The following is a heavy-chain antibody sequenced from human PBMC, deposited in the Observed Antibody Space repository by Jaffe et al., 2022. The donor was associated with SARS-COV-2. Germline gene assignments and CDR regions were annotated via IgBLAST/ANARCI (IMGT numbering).Heavy chain of an antibody. V-gene: IGHV3-21*01. CDR3: ARATYGSVSLYYYYYGMDV. CDR2: ISSSSSYI. D-gene: IGHD3-10*01. CDR1: GFTFSSYS. Sequence: EVQLVESGGGLVKPGGSLRLSCAASGFTFSSYSMNWVRQAPGKGLEWVSSISSSSSYIYYADSVKGRFTISRDNAKNSLYLQMNSLRAEDTAVYYCARATYGSVSLYYYYYGMDVWGQGTTVTVSS. J-gene: IGHJ6*02.